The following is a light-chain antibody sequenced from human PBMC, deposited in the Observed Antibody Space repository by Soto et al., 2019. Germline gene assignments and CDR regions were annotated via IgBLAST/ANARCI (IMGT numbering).Light chain of an antibody. Sequence: IQLTQSPSSLSASVGDRVTITCRASQGISSYLTWYQQKPGKAPKLLIYAASTLHSGVPSKFSGSGSGTDFTLTISSLQPEDFATYYCQQLNSYPLTFGGGTKV. V-gene: IGKV1-9*01. CDR3: QQLNSYPLT. J-gene: IGKJ4*01. CDR2: AAS. CDR1: QGISSY.